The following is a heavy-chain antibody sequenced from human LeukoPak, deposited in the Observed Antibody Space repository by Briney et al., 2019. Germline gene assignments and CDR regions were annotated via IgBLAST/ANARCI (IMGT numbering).Heavy chain of an antibody. CDR1: GGSISSSSYY. J-gene: IGHJ4*02. Sequence: SSETLSLTCTVSGGSISSSSYYWGWIRQPPGKGLEWIGSIYHSGSTYYNPSLKSRVTISVDTSKNQFSLKLSSVTAADTAVYYCARASLCDYWGQGTLVTVSS. CDR3: ARASLCDY. CDR2: IYHSGST. V-gene: IGHV4-39*07.